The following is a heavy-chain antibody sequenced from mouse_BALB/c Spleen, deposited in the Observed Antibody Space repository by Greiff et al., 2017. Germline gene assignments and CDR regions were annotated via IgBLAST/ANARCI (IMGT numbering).Heavy chain of an antibody. J-gene: IGHJ1*01. CDR1: GYTFTSYW. CDR2: IYPSDSYT. D-gene: IGHD1-1*01. CDR3: TRTGSSYWYFDV. V-gene: IGHV1-69*02. Sequence: QVQLQQPGAELVRPGASVKLSCKASGYTFTSYWINWVKQRPGQGLEWIGNIYPSDSYTNYNQKFKDKATLTVDKSSSTAYMQLSTPTSEDSAVYYCTRTGSSYWYFDVWGAGTTVTVSS.